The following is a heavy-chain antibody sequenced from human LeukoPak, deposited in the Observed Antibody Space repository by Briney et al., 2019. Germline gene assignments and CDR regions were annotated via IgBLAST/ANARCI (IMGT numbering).Heavy chain of an antibody. CDR3: ARGETPEGAFDI. D-gene: IGHD2-15*01. J-gene: IGHJ3*02. Sequence: PSETLSLTCAVYGGSFSGYYWSWIRQPPGKGPEWIGEINHSGSTNYNPSLKSRVTISVDTSKNQFSLKLSSVTAADTAVYYCARGETPEGAFDIWGQGTMVTVSS. CDR2: INHSGST. CDR1: GGSFSGYY. V-gene: IGHV4-34*01.